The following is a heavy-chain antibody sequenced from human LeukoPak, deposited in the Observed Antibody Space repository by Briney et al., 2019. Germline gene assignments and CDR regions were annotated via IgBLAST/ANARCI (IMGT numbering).Heavy chain of an antibody. Sequence: GGSLRLSCAASGLTFSNAWMNWVRKAPGKGLEWAGRIKSKTDGGTTDYAAPVKGRFTISRDDSKNTLYLQMNSLKTEDTAVYYCTTDPERIMITFGGVIVPPWGQGTLVTVSS. CDR2: IKSKTDGGTT. J-gene: IGHJ5*02. CDR3: TTDPERIMITFGGVIVPP. V-gene: IGHV3-15*07. CDR1: GLTFSNAW. D-gene: IGHD3-16*02.